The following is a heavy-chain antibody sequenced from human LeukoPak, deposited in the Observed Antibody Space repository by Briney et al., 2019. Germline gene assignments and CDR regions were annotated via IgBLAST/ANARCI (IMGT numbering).Heavy chain of an antibody. CDR1: GFTFSSYT. Sequence: GGSLRLSCAASGFTFSSYTMSWVRQAPGKRLEWVSATYSGGSTYYAHSVKGRFTVSRDNSKNTLYLQMNSLRAEDTAVYYCARDRPDLGYCSGGSCGPSDYWGQGTLVTVSS. D-gene: IGHD2-15*01. J-gene: IGHJ4*02. CDR2: TYSGGST. CDR3: ARDRPDLGYCSGGSCGPSDY. V-gene: IGHV3-53*01.